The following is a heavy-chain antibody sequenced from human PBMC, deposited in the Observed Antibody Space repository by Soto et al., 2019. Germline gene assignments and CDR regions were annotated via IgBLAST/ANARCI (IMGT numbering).Heavy chain of an antibody. Sequence: QVQLQESGPGLVKPSQTLSLTCTVSGGSISTVDYWWSWIRQSPDMGLEWIGHIYDGGRTYNNPSLERRVTMSVDTSKSQLPLTLSSVSAADTAVYYCARGPSGDKVDSWGQGTLVTVSS. CDR1: GGSISTVDYW. J-gene: IGHJ4*02. CDR2: IYDGGRT. CDR3: ARGPSGDKVDS. V-gene: IGHV4-30-4*01. D-gene: IGHD7-27*01.